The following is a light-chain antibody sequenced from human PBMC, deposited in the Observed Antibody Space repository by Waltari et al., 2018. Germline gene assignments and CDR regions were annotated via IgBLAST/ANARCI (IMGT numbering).Light chain of an antibody. J-gene: IGLJ1*01. CDR3: QVWDANTDPGV. Sequence: SYVLTQPPSVSVAPGETARITCGGKNLESKSVHWYRQRPGQAPVVVSSYDNDRAAGIPERFSGSNSGNTATLTISRVEAGDEADYYCQVWDANTDPGVFGTGTEVTVL. CDR2: YDN. CDR1: NLESKS. V-gene: IGLV3-21*01.